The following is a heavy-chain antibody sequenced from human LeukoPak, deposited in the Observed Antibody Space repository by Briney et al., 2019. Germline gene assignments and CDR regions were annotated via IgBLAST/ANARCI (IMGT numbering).Heavy chain of an antibody. CDR1: GFTFSSYW. CDR3: ARRVYYDSSGYFSHFDY. Sequence: PGGSLRLSCAASGFTFSSYWMHWVRQAPGKGLVWVSRINSDGSSTSYADSVKGRFTISRDNAKNTLYLQMNSLRDEDTAVYYCARRVYYDSSGYFSHFDYWGQGTLVTVSS. CDR2: INSDGSST. V-gene: IGHV3-74*01. J-gene: IGHJ4*02. D-gene: IGHD3-22*01.